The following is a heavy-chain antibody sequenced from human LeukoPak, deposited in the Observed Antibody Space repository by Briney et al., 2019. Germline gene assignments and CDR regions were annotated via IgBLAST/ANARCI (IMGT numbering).Heavy chain of an antibody. Sequence: GGSLRLSCTASGFTFSRYAMHWVRQAPGKGLEWVALTSYDGNDQYYADFVKGRFTISRDNSKNTLYLQMNSLRVEDTAVYYCARRVVVAAAPYYFDYWGQGTLVTVSS. V-gene: IGHV3-30-3*01. D-gene: IGHD2-2*01. CDR2: TSYDGNDQ. CDR3: ARRVVVAAAPYYFDY. J-gene: IGHJ4*02. CDR1: GFTFSRYA.